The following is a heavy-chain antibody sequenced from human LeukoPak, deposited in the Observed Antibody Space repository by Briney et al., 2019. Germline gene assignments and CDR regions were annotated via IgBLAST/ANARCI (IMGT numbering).Heavy chain of an antibody. CDR3: AKIAAAGTEEYYFDY. CDR1: GFTFSSDA. V-gene: IGHV3-23*01. CDR2: ISGSGGST. Sequence: GGSLRLSCAASGFTFSSDAMSWVRQAPGKGLEWVSAISGSGGSTYYADSVKGRFTISRDHSKNTLYLQMNNLRAEDTAVYYCAKIAAAGTEEYYFDYWGQGTLVTVSS. J-gene: IGHJ4*02. D-gene: IGHD6-13*01.